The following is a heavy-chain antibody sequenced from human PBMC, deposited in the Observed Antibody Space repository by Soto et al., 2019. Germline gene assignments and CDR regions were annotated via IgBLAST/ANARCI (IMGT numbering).Heavy chain of an antibody. CDR3: ARDDATYCGGDCYRYFYYGMDV. CDR1: GGTFSNHS. CDR2: IIPMFPTA. V-gene: IGHV1-69*13. D-gene: IGHD2-21*02. J-gene: IGHJ6*02. Sequence: SVKVSCKASGGTFSNHSISWVLQAPGQGLEWVGGIIPMFPTADYAQRFQGRVTITADDSTTTVYMELSGLRSEDTAMYYCARDDATYCGGDCYRYFYYGMDVWGQGTTVTAP.